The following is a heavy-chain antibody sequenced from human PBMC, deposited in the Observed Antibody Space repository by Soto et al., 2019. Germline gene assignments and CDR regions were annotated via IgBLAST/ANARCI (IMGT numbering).Heavy chain of an antibody. CDR2: ITGSGGST. CDR1: GFTVSSNY. J-gene: IGHJ4*02. V-gene: IGHV3-23*01. Sequence: PGGSLRLSCAASGFTVSSNYMSWVRQAPGKGLEWVSVITGSGGSTYYADSVKGRFTISRDTSKNTLFLQMNSLRAEDTAVYYCAKDRYGDYGGIDYWGQGTMVTVPQ. D-gene: IGHD4-17*01. CDR3: AKDRYGDYGGIDY.